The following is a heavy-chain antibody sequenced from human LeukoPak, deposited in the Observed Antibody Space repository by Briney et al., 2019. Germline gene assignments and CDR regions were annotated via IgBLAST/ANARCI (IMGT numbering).Heavy chain of an antibody. D-gene: IGHD6-19*01. CDR2: IYPGDSDT. Sequence: GESLRISCKSSGYTFTTYWIAWVRQMPGKGLEWMGMIYPGDSDTRYSPSFQGQVTISADKSISTAYLQWSSLKASDTAMYYCARLLEGVAGTWGYWGQGTLVTVS. CDR1: GYTFTTYW. CDR3: ARLLEGVAGTWGY. J-gene: IGHJ4*02. V-gene: IGHV5-51*01.